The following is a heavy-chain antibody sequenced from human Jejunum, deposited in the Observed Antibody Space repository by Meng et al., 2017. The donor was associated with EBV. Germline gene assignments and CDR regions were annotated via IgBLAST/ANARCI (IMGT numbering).Heavy chain of an antibody. Sequence: QVQLKRPGPEQVKPSATLFLASALSGGSISSNNWCSWIRHPPGKGLEWIGEIHHSGSTNYNPSLKSRVTMSVDKSKNDFPLKLSSVTAADTAVYYCTHYIWGTHPDGVYWGHGTLVTVSS. J-gene: IGHJ4*01. V-gene: IGHV4-4*02. CDR2: IHHSGST. CDR3: THYIWGTHPDGVY. CDR1: GGSISSNNW. D-gene: IGHD3-16*01.